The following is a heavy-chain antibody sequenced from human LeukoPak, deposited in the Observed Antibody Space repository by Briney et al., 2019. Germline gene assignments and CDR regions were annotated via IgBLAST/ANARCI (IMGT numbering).Heavy chain of an antibody. J-gene: IGHJ5*02. Sequence: AAVTVSFKSPGYSFTSYDFNWLRQATGQGLEWMGWMNPNSGNTGYAQKFQGRVTMTRNTSISTAYMELSSLRSEDTAVYYCARGVLRYFNWSWGQGTLVTDSS. CDR3: ARGVLRYFNWS. CDR1: GYSFTSYD. V-gene: IGHV1-8*01. CDR2: MNPNSGNT. D-gene: IGHD3-9*01.